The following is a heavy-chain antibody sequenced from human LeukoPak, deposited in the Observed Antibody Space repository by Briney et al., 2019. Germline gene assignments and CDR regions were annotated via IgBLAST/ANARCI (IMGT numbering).Heavy chain of an antibody. D-gene: IGHD6-19*01. J-gene: IGHJ2*01. Sequence: PGGSLRLSCAASGFTFNTYWMHWVRQAPGKGLVWVSPINPDGTVTTYADSVKGGFTISRDNAKNTLYLQMNSLKAEDTAVYYCVRDSPSGFFDLWGRGTLVTVSS. CDR2: INPDGTVT. CDR1: GFTFNTYW. CDR3: VRDSPSGFFDL. V-gene: IGHV3-74*01.